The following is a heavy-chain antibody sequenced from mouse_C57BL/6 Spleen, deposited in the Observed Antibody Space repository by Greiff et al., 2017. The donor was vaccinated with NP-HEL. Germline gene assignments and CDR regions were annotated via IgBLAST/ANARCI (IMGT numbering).Heavy chain of an antibody. V-gene: IGHV1-64*01. D-gene: IGHD1-1*01. CDR2: IHPNSGST. J-gene: IGHJ1*03. Sequence: QVQLQQPGAELVKPGASVKLSCKASGYTFTSYSMHWVKQRPGQGLEWIGMIHPNSGSTNYNEKFKSKATLTVDKSSSTAYMQLSSLTSEDSAVYYCARGYYGSSYGWYFDVWGTGTTVTVSS. CDR3: ARGYYGSSYGWYFDV. CDR1: GYTFTSYS.